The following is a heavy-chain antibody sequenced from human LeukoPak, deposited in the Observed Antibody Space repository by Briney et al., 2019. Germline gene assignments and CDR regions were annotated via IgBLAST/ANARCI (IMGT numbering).Heavy chain of an antibody. CDR3: AKVYFRSVSGPPSR. Sequence: GGSLRLSCVGSGFTFSNFWMNWVRQAPGKGLEWVASINQDGSETYYVDSVKGRFTISRDNAKISLFLQMNSLRAEDTAVYYCAKVYFRSVSGPPSRWGQGTLVTVSS. D-gene: IGHD2-8*01. V-gene: IGHV3-7*03. CDR2: INQDGSET. J-gene: IGHJ4*02. CDR1: GFTFSNFW.